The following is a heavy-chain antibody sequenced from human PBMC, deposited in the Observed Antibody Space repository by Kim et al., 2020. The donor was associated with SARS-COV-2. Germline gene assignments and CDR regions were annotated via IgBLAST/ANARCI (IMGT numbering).Heavy chain of an antibody. CDR3: ARAGSFGYDFWSGSRGMDV. CDR1: GGSISSYY. CDR2: IYTSGST. Sequence: SETLSLTCTVSGGSISSYYWSWIRQPAGKGLEWIGRIYTSGSTNYNPSLKSRVTMSVDTSKNQFSLKLSSVTAADTAVYYCARAGSFGYDFWSGSRGMDVWGQGTTVTVSS. V-gene: IGHV4-4*07. D-gene: IGHD3-3*01. J-gene: IGHJ6*02.